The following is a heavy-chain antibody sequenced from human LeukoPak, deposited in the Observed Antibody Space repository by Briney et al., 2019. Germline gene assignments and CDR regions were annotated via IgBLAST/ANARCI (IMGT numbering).Heavy chain of an antibody. J-gene: IGHJ6*02. V-gene: IGHV4-39*01. Sequence: SETPSLTCTVSGVAISSSSYYWNWIRQPPVKGLEWLGSIYYSGNTYYNPSLKSRVTISGDTSKNQFSLKLSSVTAADTAVYYCARGWEETYDYYGMDVWGQGTTVTVSS. CDR1: GVAISSSSYY. CDR3: ARGWEETYDYYGMDV. CDR2: IYYSGNT. D-gene: IGHD1-26*01.